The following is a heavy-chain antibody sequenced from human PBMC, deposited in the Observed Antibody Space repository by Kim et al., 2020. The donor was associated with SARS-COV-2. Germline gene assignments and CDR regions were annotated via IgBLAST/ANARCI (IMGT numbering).Heavy chain of an antibody. V-gene: IGHV4-39*01. CDR3: ARLWFGEYPWFDP. J-gene: IGHJ5*02. CDR1: GGSISSINYY. D-gene: IGHD3-10*01. CDR2: IHYTGST. Sequence: SETLSLTCTVSGGSISSINYYWGWIRQPPGKGLEWIGSIHYTGSTYYNPSLRSRLTISVETSKNQFSLKLSSVTAADTAVYYCARLWFGEYPWFDPWGQGTLVTVSS.